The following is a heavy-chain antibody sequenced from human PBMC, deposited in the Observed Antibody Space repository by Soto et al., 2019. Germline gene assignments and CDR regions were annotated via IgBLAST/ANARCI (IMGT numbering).Heavy chain of an antibody. Sequence: ASVKVSCKASGYTFTSYAMHWVRQAPGQRLEWMGWINAGNGNTKYSQKFQDRVTITRDRSMSTAYMELSSLRSEDTAMYYCARSGAVAGKDYYYYGMDVWGQGTTVTVSS. CDR3: ARSGAVAGKDYYYYGMDV. CDR2: INAGNGNT. V-gene: IGHV1-3*01. D-gene: IGHD6-19*01. J-gene: IGHJ6*02. CDR1: GYTFTSYA.